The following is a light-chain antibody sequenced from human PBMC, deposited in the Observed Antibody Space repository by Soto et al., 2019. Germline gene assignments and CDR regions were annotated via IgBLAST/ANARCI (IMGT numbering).Light chain of an antibody. CDR2: DVS. V-gene: IGLV2-14*03. Sequence: QSALTQPASVSGSPGRSITISCTGTSSDVGAYNYVSWYQQHPGKVPNAILYDVSDRPSGVSSRFSGSKSGNTASLTISGLQAEDEADYYCSSYTTTRTLVFGGGTKVTVL. CDR1: SSDVGAYNY. CDR3: SSYTTTRTLV. J-gene: IGLJ2*01.